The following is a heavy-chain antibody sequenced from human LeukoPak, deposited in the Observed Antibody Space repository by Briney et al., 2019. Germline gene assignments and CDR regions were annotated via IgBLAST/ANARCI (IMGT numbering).Heavy chain of an antibody. J-gene: IGHJ4*02. CDR1: GYTFTYNW. CDR2: IFPGDYDT. Sequence: KVGESLKISCNASGYTFTYNWTGWVRQMPGKGLEWMGRIFPGDYDTRYSPAFQGQVTITADRSINTVYLQWNSLRASDSAIYYCVKSWCQGILVCPDYWGQGTVVTVSS. V-gene: IGHV5-51*01. D-gene: IGHD3-16*02. CDR3: VKSWCQGILVCPDY.